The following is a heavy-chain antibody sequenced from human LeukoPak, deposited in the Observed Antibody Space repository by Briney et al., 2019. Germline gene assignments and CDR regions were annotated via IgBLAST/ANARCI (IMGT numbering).Heavy chain of an antibody. D-gene: IGHD6-19*01. J-gene: IGHJ4*02. CDR2: ISGSGGNT. Sequence: PGGSLRLSCAASGFTFSSYAMTWVRQAPGKGLEWVSAISGSGGNTYYADSVKGRFTISRDNSKNTLYLQMNSLRAEDTAIYYCAFSIAGEIAVAYDYWGQGTLVTVSS. CDR3: AFSIAGEIAVAYDY. V-gene: IGHV3-23*01. CDR1: GFTFSSYA.